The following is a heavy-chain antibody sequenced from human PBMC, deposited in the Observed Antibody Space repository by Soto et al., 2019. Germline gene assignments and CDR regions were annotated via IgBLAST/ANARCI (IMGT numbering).Heavy chain of an antibody. D-gene: IGHD3-22*01. J-gene: IGHJ4*02. CDR1: GYTFTSYG. CDR3: ARDTHYYHNSGSVY. V-gene: IGHV1-18*01. CDR2: ISAYNGNT. Sequence: QVQLVQSGVEVKKPGASVKVSCKASGYTFTSYGISWVRQAPGRGLEWMGWISAYNGNTNYAQRFQGRVTMTTDTSTSTSYMELRTLRSDDTAVYYCARDTHYYHNSGSVYCGQGTLVTVSS.